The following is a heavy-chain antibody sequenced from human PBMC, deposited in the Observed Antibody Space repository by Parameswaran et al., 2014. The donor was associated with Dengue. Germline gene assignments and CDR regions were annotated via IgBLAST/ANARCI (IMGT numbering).Heavy chain of an antibody. CDR3: ARATGDSSARTGNAFDI. CDR2: INPNSGGT. Sequence: WVRQAPGQGLEWMGWINPNSGGTNYAQKFQGWVTMTRDTSISTAYMELSRLRSDDTAVYYCARATGDSSARTGNAFDIWGQGTMVTVSS. J-gene: IGHJ3*02. D-gene: IGHD3-22*01. V-gene: IGHV1-2*04.